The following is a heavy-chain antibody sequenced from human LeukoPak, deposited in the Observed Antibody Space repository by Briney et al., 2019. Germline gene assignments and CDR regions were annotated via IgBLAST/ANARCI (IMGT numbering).Heavy chain of an antibody. V-gene: IGHV4-34*01. CDR1: GGSFSGYY. CDR2: INHSGST. Sequence: SETLSLTCAVYGGSFSGYYWSWIRQPPGKGLEWIGEINHSGSTNYNPSLKSRVTISVDTSKNQFSLKLSSVTAADTAVYYCARRAVRGSYFGYWGQGTLVTVSS. D-gene: IGHD1-26*01. CDR3: ARRAVRGSYFGY. J-gene: IGHJ4*02.